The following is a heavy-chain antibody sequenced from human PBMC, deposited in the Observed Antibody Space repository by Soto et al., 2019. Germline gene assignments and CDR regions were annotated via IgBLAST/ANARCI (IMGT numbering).Heavy chain of an antibody. Sequence: GASVKVSCKTSGYSFARYGVSWVRQAPGQGLEWLGRINPKSGGTSTAQKFQGWVTMTTDTSISTASMELTRLTSDDTAIYYCARGDSTDCSNGVCSFFYNHDMDVWGQGTTVTVSS. D-gene: IGHD2-8*01. J-gene: IGHJ6*02. CDR3: ARGDSTDCSNGVCSFFYNHDMDV. V-gene: IGHV1-2*04. CDR1: GYSFARYG. CDR2: INPKSGGT.